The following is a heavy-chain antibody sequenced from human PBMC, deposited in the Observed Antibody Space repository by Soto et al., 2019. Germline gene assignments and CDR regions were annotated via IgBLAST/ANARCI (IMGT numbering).Heavy chain of an antibody. CDR1: GFTFSSYG. CDR2: IWYDGSNK. J-gene: IGHJ3*02. D-gene: IGHD3-16*01. Sequence: HPGGSLRLSCAASGFTFSSYGMHWVRQAPGKGLEWVAVIWYDGSNKYYADSVKGRFTISRDNSKNTLYLQMNSLRAEDTAVYYCAREDMITFGGVLSSDAFDIWGQGTMVTVSS. V-gene: IGHV3-33*01. CDR3: AREDMITFGGVLSSDAFDI.